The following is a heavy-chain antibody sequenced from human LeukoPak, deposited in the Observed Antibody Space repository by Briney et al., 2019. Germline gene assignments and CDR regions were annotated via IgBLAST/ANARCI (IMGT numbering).Heavy chain of an antibody. D-gene: IGHD3-9*01. V-gene: IGHV3-30-3*01. CDR1: GFTFSSYA. CDR2: ISYDGSNK. J-gene: IGHJ4*02. Sequence: PGGSLRLSCAASGFTFSSYAMHWVRQAPGKGLEWVAVISYDGSNKYYADSVKGRFTISRDNSKNTLYLQMNSLRAEDTAVYYCARDFEDVGYFDYWGQGTLVTVSS. CDR3: ARDFEDVGYFDY.